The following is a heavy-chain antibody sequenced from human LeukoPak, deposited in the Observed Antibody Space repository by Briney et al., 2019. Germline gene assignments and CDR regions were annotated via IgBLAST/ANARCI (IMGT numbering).Heavy chain of an antibody. CDR2: ISGSGGST. J-gene: IGHJ4*02. D-gene: IGHD3-10*01. Sequence: GGSLRLSCAASGFTFSSYAMSWVRQAPGKGLEWVSAISGSGGSTYYADSVKGRFTISRDNSKDTLYLQMNSLRAEDTAVYYCARAAWFGELCFDYWGQGTLVTVSS. CDR3: ARAAWFGELCFDY. V-gene: IGHV3-23*01. CDR1: GFTFSSYA.